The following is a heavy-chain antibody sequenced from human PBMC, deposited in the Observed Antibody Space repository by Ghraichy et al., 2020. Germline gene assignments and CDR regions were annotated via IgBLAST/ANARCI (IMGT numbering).Heavy chain of an antibody. V-gene: IGHV4-59*01. Sequence: ESLNISCTVSGGSISYYYWSWIRQPPGKGLEWIGYIYYNASTNYNPSLKSRVTISVDTTKKQFSLKLTSVTAADTAVYYCARDHYDMGNWFDPWGQGILVTVSS. CDR1: GGSISYYY. CDR2: IYYNAST. CDR3: ARDHYDMGNWFDP. D-gene: IGHD3-22*01. J-gene: IGHJ5*02.